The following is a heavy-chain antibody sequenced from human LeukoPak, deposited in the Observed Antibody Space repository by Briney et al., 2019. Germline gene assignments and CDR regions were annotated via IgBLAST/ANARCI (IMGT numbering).Heavy chain of an antibody. CDR1: GYTLTELS. D-gene: IGHD6-6*01. CDR3: ATVLGSSSFLFDY. CDR2: FDPEDGET. J-gene: IGHJ4*02. V-gene: IGHV1-24*01. Sequence: ASVKVSCKVSGYTLTELSMHWVRQAPGKGLEWMGGFDPEDGETIYAQKFQGRVTVTEDTSTDTAYMELSSLRSEDTAVYYCATVLGSSSFLFDYWGQGTLVTVSS.